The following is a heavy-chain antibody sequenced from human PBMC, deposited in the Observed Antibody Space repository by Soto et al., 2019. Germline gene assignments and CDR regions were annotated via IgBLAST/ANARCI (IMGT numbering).Heavy chain of an antibody. J-gene: IGHJ4*02. CDR2: VWYDESTR. Sequence: QVQLVESGGGVVQPGMSLTVSCSASGFIFDDYVFHWLRQAPGKGLEWVALVWYDESTRHYADSVKGRSTVSRDNPKNTLSLQINHLRVADPAVYSCASDQHNDSPPTLLFDSWGQGAQVTFSS. CDR1: GFIFDDYV. D-gene: IGHD2-21*02. CDR3: ASDQHNDSPPTLLFDS. V-gene: IGHV3-33*01.